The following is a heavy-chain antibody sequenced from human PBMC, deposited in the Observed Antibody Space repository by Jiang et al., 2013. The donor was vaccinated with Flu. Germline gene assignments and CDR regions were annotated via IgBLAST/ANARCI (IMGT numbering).Heavy chain of an antibody. D-gene: IGHD1-7*01. V-gene: IGHV2-5*01. CDR1: GFSLSTSGVG. CDR2: IYWNDDK. CDR3: AHSLNNWNYGDYFDY. Sequence: KPTQTLTLTCTFSGFSLSTSGVGVGWIRQPPGKALEWLALIYWNDDKRYSPSLKSRLTITKDTSKNQVVLTMTNMDPVDTATYYCAHSLNNWNYGDYFDYWGQGTLVTVSS. J-gene: IGHJ4*02.